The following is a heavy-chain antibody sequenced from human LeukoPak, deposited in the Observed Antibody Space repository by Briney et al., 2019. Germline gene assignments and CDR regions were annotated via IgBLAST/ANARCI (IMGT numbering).Heavy chain of an antibody. CDR2: INHSGST. CDR1: GGSFSGYY. CDR3: ARWLSWLAYFDY. V-gene: IGHV4-34*01. J-gene: IGHJ4*02. Sequence: SETLSLTCAVYGGSFSGYYWSWIRQPPGKGLEWIGEINHSGSTNYNPSLKSRVTISVDTSKNQFSLKLSSVTAADTAVYYCARWLSWLAYFDYWGQGTLVTVSS. D-gene: IGHD3-9*01.